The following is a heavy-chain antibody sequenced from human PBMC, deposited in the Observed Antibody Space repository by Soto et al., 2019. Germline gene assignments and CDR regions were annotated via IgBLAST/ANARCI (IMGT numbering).Heavy chain of an antibody. D-gene: IGHD2-15*01. J-gene: IGHJ4*02. CDR3: ARGRYCSGGDCFRYFDY. CDR1: GFTFSSYA. V-gene: IGHV3-64*01. CDR2: ISSDGGST. Sequence: EVQLVESGGGLVQPGGSLRLSCAASGFTFSSYAMYWVRQAPGKGLEYISTISSDGGSTYYTNSVKGRFTISRDSSWNHXYVQMGSLRAEDMPVYYCARGRYCSGGDCFRYFDYWGQGTLLTVSS.